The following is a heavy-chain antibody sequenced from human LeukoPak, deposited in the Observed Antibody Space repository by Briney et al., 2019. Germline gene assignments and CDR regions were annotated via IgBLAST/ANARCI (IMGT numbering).Heavy chain of an antibody. CDR2: ISYYGIT. Sequence: SETLSLTCAVYGESFSDNYWTWIRQSPGKGLEWIGKISYYGITSYTPSLKSRVTISVDTSKNQVSLQLSSVTAADTAVYYCVRQSGAGRPFRNWGQGTLVTVSP. D-gene: IGHD1-26*01. J-gene: IGHJ4*02. CDR3: VRQSGAGRPFRN. V-gene: IGHV4-34*01. CDR1: GESFSDNY.